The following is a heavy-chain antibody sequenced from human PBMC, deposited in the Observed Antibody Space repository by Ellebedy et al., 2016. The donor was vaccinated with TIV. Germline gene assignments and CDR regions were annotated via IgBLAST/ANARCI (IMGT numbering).Heavy chain of an antibody. CDR2: IDTVGDT. CDR1: GFSVSRNY. V-gene: IGHV3-53*01. J-gene: IGHJ4*02. D-gene: IGHD4-17*01. CDR3: ARDPDGVYGDMSDH. Sequence: GGSLRLSCTASGFSVSRNYMNWVRQAPGKGLEWVSVIDTVGDTYYADAVKGRFTMSRDDSKNILSLQMNSLRAEDTAVYHCARDPDGVYGDMSDHWGRGTLVTVSS.